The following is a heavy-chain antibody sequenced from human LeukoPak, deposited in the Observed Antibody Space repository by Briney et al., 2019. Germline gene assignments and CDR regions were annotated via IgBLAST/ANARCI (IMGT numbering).Heavy chain of an antibody. Sequence: GGSLRLSCAASGFSFSRYGMKWVRQAPGKGLEWVSVVYGGNTSYYADSVKGRFTISRDTSKNTVHLQMNSLRTEDTAVYYCARAYGSNSNDYWGQGTLVTVSS. D-gene: IGHD6-13*01. CDR2: VYGGNTS. V-gene: IGHV3-66*02. CDR1: GFSFSRYG. J-gene: IGHJ4*02. CDR3: ARAYGSNSNDY.